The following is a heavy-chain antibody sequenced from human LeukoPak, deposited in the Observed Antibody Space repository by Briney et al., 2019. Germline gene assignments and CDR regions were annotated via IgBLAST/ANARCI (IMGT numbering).Heavy chain of an antibody. CDR1: GFTFSSYE. D-gene: IGHD5-24*01. J-gene: IGHJ3*02. CDR2: ISSSGSTI. V-gene: IGHV3-48*03. CDR3: ARANPKDGAFDI. Sequence: GGSLRLSCAASGFTFSSYEMNWVRQAPGKGLEWVSYISSSGSTIYYADSVKGRFTISRDNAKNSLYLQMNSLRAEDTAVYYCARANPKDGAFDIWGQGTMVTVSS.